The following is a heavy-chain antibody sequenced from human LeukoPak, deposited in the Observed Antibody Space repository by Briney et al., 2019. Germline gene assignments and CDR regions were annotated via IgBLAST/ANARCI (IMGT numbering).Heavy chain of an antibody. CDR1: GFTFGDYA. CDR2: IRSKVYGGTT. J-gene: IGHJ4*02. V-gene: IGHV3-49*04. D-gene: IGHD6-19*01. Sequence: GGSLRLSCRASGFTFGDYAMSWVRQAPGKGLEWVGFIRSKVYGGTTEYAASVKGRFTISRDDSKSIAYLQMNSLKTEDTAVYYCTRLYSSGWASDYWGQGTLVTVSS. CDR3: TRLYSSGWASDY.